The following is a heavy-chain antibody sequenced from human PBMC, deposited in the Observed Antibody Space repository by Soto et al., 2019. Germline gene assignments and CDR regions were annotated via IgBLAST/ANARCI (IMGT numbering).Heavy chain of an antibody. J-gene: IGHJ6*02. V-gene: IGHV1-18*01. CDR1: GYTFTSYC. CDR2: ISAYNGNT. CDR3: ARDIVVVVAATSSYYYYYYGMDV. D-gene: IGHD2-15*01. Sequence: ASVKVSCKASGYTFTSYCISWVLQAPGEGLEWMGWISAYNGNTNYAQKLQGRVTMTTDTSTSTAYMELRSLRSNDTAVYYCARDIVVVVAATSSYYYYYYGMDVWGQGTTVTV.